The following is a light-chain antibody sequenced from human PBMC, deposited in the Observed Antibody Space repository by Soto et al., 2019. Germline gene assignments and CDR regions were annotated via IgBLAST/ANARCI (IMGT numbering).Light chain of an antibody. CDR1: QSVSIN. CDR3: QQYGSSGT. J-gene: IGKJ1*01. V-gene: IGKV3-20*01. CDR2: GAS. Sequence: EIVLTQSPGTLSLSPGERATLSCRASQSVSINLAWYQVKSGQAPRLLIYGASTRATGIPVRFSGSGSGTDFTLTISRLEPEGFAVYYCQQYGSSGTFGQGTMVDI.